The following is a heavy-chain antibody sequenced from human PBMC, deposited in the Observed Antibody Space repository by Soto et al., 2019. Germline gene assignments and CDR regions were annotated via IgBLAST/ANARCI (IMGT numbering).Heavy chain of an antibody. CDR1: GFSLSTTGAG. V-gene: IGHV2-5*02. J-gene: IGHJ3*01. Sequence: QITLKESGPTLVKPTQTLTLTCIFSGFSLSTTGAGVGWIRQPPGKALEWLGIIYWDDDKRYSPSVKSRLTITKDTSKNPVVLTMTNMDPVDTATYYCAHRHHPYYDSSGFGAFDVWGQGTMVTVAS. CDR3: AHRHHPYYDSSGFGAFDV. D-gene: IGHD3-22*01. CDR2: IYWDDDK.